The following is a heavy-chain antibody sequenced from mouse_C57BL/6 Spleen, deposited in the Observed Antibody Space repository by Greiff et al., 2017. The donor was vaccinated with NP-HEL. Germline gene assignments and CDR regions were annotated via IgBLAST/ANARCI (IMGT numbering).Heavy chain of an antibody. CDR1: GFTFSSYA. Sequence: EVKLMESGGGLVKPGGSLKLSCAASGFTFSSYAMSWVRQTPEKRLEWVATISDGGSYTYYPDNVKGRFTISRDNAKNNLYLQMSHLKSEDTAMYYCARSLLLLRFYWYFDVWGTGTTVTVSS. V-gene: IGHV5-4*03. CDR3: ARSLLLLRFYWYFDV. D-gene: IGHD1-1*01. CDR2: ISDGGSYT. J-gene: IGHJ1*03.